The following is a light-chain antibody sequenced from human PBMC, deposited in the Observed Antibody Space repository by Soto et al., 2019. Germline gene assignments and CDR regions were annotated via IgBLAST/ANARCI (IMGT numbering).Light chain of an antibody. J-gene: IGKJ1*01. V-gene: IGKV1-5*03. CDR3: QQYKAYRA. CDR1: ENIDSW. Sequence: DIPMTQSPSTLSASVGDRVTITCRASENIDSWLAWHQQKPGKVPKLLISRASSLENGVPSRFSGSGSGTEFTLTISSLQPDDFATYYCQQYKAYRAFGQGTKVEI. CDR2: RAS.